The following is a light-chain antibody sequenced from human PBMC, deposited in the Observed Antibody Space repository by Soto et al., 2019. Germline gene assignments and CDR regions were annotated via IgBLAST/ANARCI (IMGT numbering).Light chain of an antibody. CDR1: QSVGSN. CDR2: GAS. J-gene: IGKJ1*01. V-gene: IGKV3-15*01. CDR3: QQYNNWPPDRT. Sequence: EIVMTQFPATLYVSPGERATLSCRASQSVGSNLAWYQQKPGQAPRLLIYGASTRATGIPARFSGSGSGTEFTLTISSLQSEDFAIYFCQQYNNWPPDRTFGQGTKVEIK.